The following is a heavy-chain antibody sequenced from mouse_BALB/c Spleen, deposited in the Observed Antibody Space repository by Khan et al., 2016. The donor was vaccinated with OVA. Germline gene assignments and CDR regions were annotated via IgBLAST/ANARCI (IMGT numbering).Heavy chain of an antibody. Sequence: VQLQQSGPELVKPGASVKMSCKTSGYTFTEYTLHWVKQSHGKSLEWIGVIDPKNGVTSYNQKFKGKATLTVDKSSSTAYMEFRSLTSEDSAVYYCERDAGRYWGQGTSVTVSS. D-gene: IGHD3-3*01. CDR1: GYTFTEYT. CDR2: IDPKNGVT. V-gene: IGHV1-22*01. CDR3: ERDAGRY. J-gene: IGHJ4*01.